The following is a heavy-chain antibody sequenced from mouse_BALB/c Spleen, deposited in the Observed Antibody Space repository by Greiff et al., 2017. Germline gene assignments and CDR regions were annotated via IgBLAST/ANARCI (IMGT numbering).Heavy chain of an antibody. CDR1: GYTFTSYW. V-gene: IGHV1-7*01. Sequence: QVQLQQSGAELAKPGASVKMSCKASGYTFTSYWMHWVKQRPGQGLEWIGYINPSTGYTKYNQKFKDKATLTADKSSSTAYMQLSSLTSEDSAVYYCARRGLEFYYAMDYWGQGTSVTVSS. J-gene: IGHJ4*01. CDR2: INPSTGYT. CDR3: ARRGLEFYYAMDY.